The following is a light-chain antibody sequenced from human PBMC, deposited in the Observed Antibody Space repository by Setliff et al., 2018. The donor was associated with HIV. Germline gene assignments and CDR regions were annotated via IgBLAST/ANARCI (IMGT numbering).Light chain of an antibody. Sequence: QSALTQPASVSGSPGQSITISCTGTSRDIGGGHNYVSWYQQHPGKAPKLILFDVSNRPSGVSDRFSGSKSGNTASLAISGLQAEDESNYYCSSFTSSNIYGFGTGTKVTVL. CDR3: SSFTSSNIYG. V-gene: IGLV2-14*03. CDR1: SRDIGGGHNY. CDR2: DVS. J-gene: IGLJ1*01.